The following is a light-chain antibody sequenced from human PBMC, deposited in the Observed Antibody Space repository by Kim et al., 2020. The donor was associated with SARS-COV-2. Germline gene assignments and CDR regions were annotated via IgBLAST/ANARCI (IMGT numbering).Light chain of an antibody. Sequence: ELTQPPSASGTPGQRVTISCSGSSPNIGSNYVSWYHHLPGTAPKLLIYRNDQRPSGVPDRFSGSKSGTSASLAISGLRSEDGADYYCATWDDSLSGQVFGGGTKVTVL. CDR1: SPNIGSNY. CDR2: RND. CDR3: ATWDDSLSGQV. J-gene: IGLJ6*01. V-gene: IGLV1-47*01.